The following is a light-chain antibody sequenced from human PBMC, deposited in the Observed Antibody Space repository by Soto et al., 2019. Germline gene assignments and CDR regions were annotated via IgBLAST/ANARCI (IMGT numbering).Light chain of an antibody. CDR1: QSVSSY. CDR3: QHRSDWPPLFS. V-gene: IGKV3-11*01. Sequence: EILLTQSPATLSLSPGVRATFSCRASQSVSSYVAWYQQKPGQAPRLLIYDTSNRAPGIPARFGGSGSGTDFTLTISSLEPEDFAVYYCQHRSDWPPLFSFGPGTKVDIK. J-gene: IGKJ3*01. CDR2: DTS.